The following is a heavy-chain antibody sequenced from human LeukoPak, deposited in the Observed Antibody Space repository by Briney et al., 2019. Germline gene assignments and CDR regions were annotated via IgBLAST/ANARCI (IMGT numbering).Heavy chain of an antibody. V-gene: IGHV3-48*03. Sequence: PGGSLRLSCAASGFTFSNYEMNWVRQAPGKGLEWVSYISGGGTNIYYADSVQGRFTISRDNAKNSLYLQMNNLRAEDTAVYYCARLLIVGTNYDYWGQGTLVTVSS. CDR2: ISGGGTNI. D-gene: IGHD1-26*01. CDR3: ARLLIVGTNYDY. CDR1: GFTFSNYE. J-gene: IGHJ4*02.